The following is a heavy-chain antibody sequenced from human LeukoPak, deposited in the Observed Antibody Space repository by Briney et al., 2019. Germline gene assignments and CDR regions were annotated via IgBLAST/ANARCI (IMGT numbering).Heavy chain of an antibody. Sequence: GESLQISCMGSGYSSTIYWIGWVRQMTGKGLEWMGIIYPVDSDTRYSPSFQGQVTISADKSISTAYLQWSSLKASDTAMYYCARLGCSGGSCYGGDRYYYYYYGMDVWGQGTTVTVSS. CDR3: ARLGCSGGSCYGGDRYYYYYYGMDV. CDR1: GYSSTIYW. J-gene: IGHJ6*02. V-gene: IGHV5-51*01. D-gene: IGHD2-15*01. CDR2: IYPVDSDT.